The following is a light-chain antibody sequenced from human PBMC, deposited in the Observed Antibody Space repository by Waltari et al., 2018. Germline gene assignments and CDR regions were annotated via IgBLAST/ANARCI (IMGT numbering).Light chain of an antibody. Sequence: DIQMTQSPSSLSASVGDRVTITCRASQPITNSLSWFQQKSGEAPKSLIYGASNLQGGLPSKFSGSGYGTDFTLTISSLQPEDFATYYCLQYNSYPRTFGPGTKVEIK. CDR2: GAS. J-gene: IGKJ1*01. CDR1: QPITNS. V-gene: IGKV1-16*02. CDR3: LQYNSYPRT.